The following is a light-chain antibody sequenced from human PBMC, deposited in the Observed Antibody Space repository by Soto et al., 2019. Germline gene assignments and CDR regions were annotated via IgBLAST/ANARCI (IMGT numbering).Light chain of an antibody. V-gene: IGKV3-20*01. CDR3: QQYGSSPLT. Sequence: IVLTQSPGTLSLSPGESASLSCRASQSVNSNYLAWYQQKPGQARRLLIYGASTSATGIPDRFSGSVSGTDFTLTINRLEPEDLAVYHCQQYGSSPLTFGGGTKVDIK. CDR1: QSVNSNY. J-gene: IGKJ4*01. CDR2: GAS.